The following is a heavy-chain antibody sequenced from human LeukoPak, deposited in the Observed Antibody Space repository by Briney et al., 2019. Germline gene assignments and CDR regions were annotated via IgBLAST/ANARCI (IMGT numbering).Heavy chain of an antibody. CDR2: MSYDGSSK. Sequence: GGSLRLSCAASGFTFSSFGMRWIRQAPGKGLEWVAVMSYDGSSKFYADSVKGRFTISRDNSMDTLYLHMNSLRAEDTTVNYCAKDVRDIWSGYSLKYYFDDWGQGTRVTVSS. CDR1: GFTFSSFG. CDR3: AKDVRDIWSGYSLKYYFDD. V-gene: IGHV3-33*06. D-gene: IGHD3-3*01. J-gene: IGHJ4*02.